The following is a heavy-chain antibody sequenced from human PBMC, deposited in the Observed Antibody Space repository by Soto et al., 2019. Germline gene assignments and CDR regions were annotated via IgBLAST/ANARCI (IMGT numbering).Heavy chain of an antibody. CDR1: GYIFTSYD. D-gene: IGHD3-10*01. V-gene: IGHV1-8*01. J-gene: IGHJ4*02. CDR3: ARGGVFFFAAPTNPFDY. CDR2: MNPNSGNT. Sequence: QVQLVQSGAEVKKPGASVKVSCKASGYIFTSYDINWVRQATGQGLEWMGWMNPNSGNTGYAQKFQGRVTMTRNTSISTAYMELSSLRSEDTAVYYCARGGVFFFAAPTNPFDYWGQGTLVTVSS.